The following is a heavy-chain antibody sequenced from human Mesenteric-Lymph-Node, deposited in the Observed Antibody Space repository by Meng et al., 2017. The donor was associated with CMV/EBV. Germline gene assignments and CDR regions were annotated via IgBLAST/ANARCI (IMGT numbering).Heavy chain of an antibody. V-gene: IGHV4-38-2*02. CDR2: IYHSGST. Sequence: GSLRLSCTVSGYSISSGYYWGWIRQPPGKGLEWIGSIYHSGSTYYNPSLKSRVTISVDTSKNQFSLKLSSVTAADTAVYYCARVGGITMTVVEKIDYWGQGTLVTVSS. CDR1: GYSISSGYY. D-gene: IGHD3-22*01. CDR3: ARVGGITMTVVEKIDY. J-gene: IGHJ4*02.